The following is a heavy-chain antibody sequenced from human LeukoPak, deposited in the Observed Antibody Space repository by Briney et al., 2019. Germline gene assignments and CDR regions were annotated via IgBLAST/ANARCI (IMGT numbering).Heavy chain of an antibody. Sequence: GASVKVSCKASGYTFTGFYMHWVRQAPGQGLEWMGWIHPNGGNTVYAQNFKDRVTMTRDTSISTTYMELSRLTPDDTAFYYCARDFGINLRAAADAWGQGTLVIVSS. V-gene: IGHV1-2*02. CDR3: ARDFGINLRAAADA. CDR1: GYTFTGFY. CDR2: IHPNGGNT. D-gene: IGHD6-13*01. J-gene: IGHJ5*02.